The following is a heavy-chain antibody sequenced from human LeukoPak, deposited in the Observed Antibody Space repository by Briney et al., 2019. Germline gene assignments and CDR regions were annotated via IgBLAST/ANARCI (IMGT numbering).Heavy chain of an antibody. V-gene: IGHV3-21*01. Sequence: GGSLRLPCAASGFTFSSYSMNWVRQAPGKGLEWVSSISSSISYIYYADSVKGRFTISRDNAKNSLYLQMNSLGAEDTAVYYCARSRDGSNPEPDYWGQGTLVTVSS. J-gene: IGHJ4*02. CDR3: ARSRDGSNPEPDY. D-gene: IGHD5-24*01. CDR2: ISSSISYI. CDR1: GFTFSSYS.